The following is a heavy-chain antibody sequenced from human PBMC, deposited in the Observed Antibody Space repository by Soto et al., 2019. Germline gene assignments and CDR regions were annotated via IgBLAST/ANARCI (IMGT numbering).Heavy chain of an antibody. CDR1: GFTFSTSW. Sequence: PGGSLRLSCAASGFTFSTSWMDWVRQAPGKGLEWVAAIKGDGSVKDYVDSVKGRFTISRGNAENSLYLQMNSLRAEDTAVYYCARDRGYSSFDYWGLGTPVTVSS. V-gene: IGHV3-7*01. D-gene: IGHD5-18*01. CDR2: IKGDGSVK. J-gene: IGHJ4*02. CDR3: ARDRGYSSFDY.